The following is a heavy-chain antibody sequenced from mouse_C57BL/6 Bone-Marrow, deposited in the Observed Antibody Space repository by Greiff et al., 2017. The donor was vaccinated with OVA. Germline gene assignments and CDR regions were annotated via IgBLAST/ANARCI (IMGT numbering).Heavy chain of an antibody. D-gene: IGHD1-1*01. CDR3: ARRGGSSSYYAMDY. CDR2: IDPNSGGT. J-gene: IGHJ4*01. Sequence: QVQLQQPGAELVKPGASVKLSCKASGYTFTSYWMHWVKQRPGRGLEWIGRIDPNSGGTKYNEKFKSKATLTVDKPSSTADMQLSSLTSEDSAVYYCARRGGSSSYYAMDYWGQGTSVTVSS. V-gene: IGHV1-72*01. CDR1: GYTFTSYW.